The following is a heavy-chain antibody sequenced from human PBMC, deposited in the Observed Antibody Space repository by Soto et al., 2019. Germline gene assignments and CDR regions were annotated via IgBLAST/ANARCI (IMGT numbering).Heavy chain of an antibody. J-gene: IGHJ6*02. CDR3: AKDRGSGSYAANYYYYGMDV. Sequence: EEPLVESGGGLVQPGRSLRLSCAASGFTFDDYAMHWVRQAPGKGLEWVSGINWNSGSIGYADSVKGRFTISRDNAKTSVYLQMKSLRAEDTALYYCAKDRGSGSYAANYYYYGMDVWGQGTTVTVSS. D-gene: IGHD3-10*01. CDR2: INWNSGSI. V-gene: IGHV3-9*01. CDR1: GFTFDDYA.